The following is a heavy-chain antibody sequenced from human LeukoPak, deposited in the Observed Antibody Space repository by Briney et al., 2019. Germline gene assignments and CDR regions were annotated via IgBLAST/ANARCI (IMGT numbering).Heavy chain of an antibody. CDR2: INPNSGGT. D-gene: IGHD3-9*01. Sequence: ASVKVSCKASGYTFTGYYMHWVRQAPGQGLEWMGWINPNSGGTNYAQKFQGRVTTTRDTSISTAYMELSRLRSDDTAVYYCARARRYFDWPTLDYWGQGTLVTVSS. J-gene: IGHJ4*02. CDR3: ARARRYFDWPTLDY. CDR1: GYTFTGYY. V-gene: IGHV1-2*02.